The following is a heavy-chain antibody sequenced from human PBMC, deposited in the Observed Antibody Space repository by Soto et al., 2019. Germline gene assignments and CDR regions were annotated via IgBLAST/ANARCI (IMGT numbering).Heavy chain of an antibody. Sequence: QVQMQESGPGRVNPSETLSLTCPFSGGSVSSGSDYWSWIRQPPGKGLEWIGYIYYSGSTNYNPSLKSRVTISVDTSKNQFSLKLSSVTAADTAVYYCARFIAAAGTNWFDPWGQGTLVTVSS. J-gene: IGHJ5*02. CDR1: GGSVSSGSDY. CDR3: ARFIAAAGTNWFDP. CDR2: IYYSGST. D-gene: IGHD6-13*01. V-gene: IGHV4-61*01.